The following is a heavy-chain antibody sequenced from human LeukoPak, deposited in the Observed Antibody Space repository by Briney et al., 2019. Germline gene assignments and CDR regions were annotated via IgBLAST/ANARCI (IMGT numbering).Heavy chain of an antibody. J-gene: IGHJ4*02. V-gene: IGHV1-46*01. Sequence: ASVKVSCKASGYTFTRYCMHWVRQAPGQGLEWMGIIDPSGGSTSYTQNFQGGITMTRDATTSTVYLELSSLRSEDTAVYYCARDFGEMPNYWGQGTLVTVSS. CDR3: ARDFGEMPNY. CDR2: IDPSGGST. CDR1: GYTFTRYC. D-gene: IGHD5-24*01.